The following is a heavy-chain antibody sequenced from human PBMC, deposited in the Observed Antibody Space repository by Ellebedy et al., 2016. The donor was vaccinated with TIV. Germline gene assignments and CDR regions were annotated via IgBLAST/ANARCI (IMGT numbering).Heavy chain of an antibody. V-gene: IGHV3-23*01. CDR3: ARGRYNWNYLGPYYFDY. CDR2: ISGSGGST. J-gene: IGHJ4*02. CDR1: GFTFSSYA. Sequence: GESLKISXAASGFTFSSYAMSWVRQAPGKGLEWVSAISGSGGSTYYADSVKGRFTISRDNSKNTLYLQMNSLRAEDTALYYCARGRYNWNYLGPYYFDYWGQGTLVTVSS. D-gene: IGHD1-7*01.